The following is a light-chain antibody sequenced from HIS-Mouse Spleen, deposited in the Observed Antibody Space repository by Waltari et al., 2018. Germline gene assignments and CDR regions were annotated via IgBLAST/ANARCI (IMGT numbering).Light chain of an antibody. Sequence: AIRMTQSPSSLSASTGDRVTITCRARQGISSYLAWYQQKPGKAPKLLIYAASTLQSGVPSRFSGSGSGTDFTLTISCLQSEDFATYYCQQYYSYPPFGPGTKVDIK. V-gene: IGKV1-8*01. CDR1: QGISSY. CDR2: AAS. CDR3: QQYYSYPP. J-gene: IGKJ3*01.